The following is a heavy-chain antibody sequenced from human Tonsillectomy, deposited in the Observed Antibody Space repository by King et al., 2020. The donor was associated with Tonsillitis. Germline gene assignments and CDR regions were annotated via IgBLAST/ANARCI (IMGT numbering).Heavy chain of an antibody. J-gene: IGHJ3*02. CDR1: GFTFSSHW. CDR3: TRVRTVGFDAFDI. D-gene: IGHD1/OR15-1a*01. Sequence: VQLVESGGGLVQPGGSLRLSCSASGFTFSSHWLHWVCQDPGKGLVWVSRRNNYGSSTGYADSVKGRFTISRANAKNTLYLQMNSLRAEDTAVYFCTRVRTVGFDAFDIWGQGTMVTVSS. V-gene: IGHV3-74*01. CDR2: RNNYGSST.